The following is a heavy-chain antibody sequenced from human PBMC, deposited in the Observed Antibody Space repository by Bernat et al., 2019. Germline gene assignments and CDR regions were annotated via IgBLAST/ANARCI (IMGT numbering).Heavy chain of an antibody. CDR1: GGSISSYY. D-gene: IGHD4-17*01. CDR3: ARMYGDYGDHHFDY. CDR2: IYYSGST. J-gene: IGHJ4*02. Sequence: QVQLQESGPGLVKPSETLSPTCTAPGGSISSYYWSWIRQPPGKGLEWIGYIYYSGSTNYNPSLKSRVTISVDTSKNQFSLKLSSVTAADTAVYYCARMYGDYGDHHFDYWGQGTLVTVSS. V-gene: IGHV4-59*08.